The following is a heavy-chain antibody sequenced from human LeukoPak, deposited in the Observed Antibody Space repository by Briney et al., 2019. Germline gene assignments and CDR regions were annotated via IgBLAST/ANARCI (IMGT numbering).Heavy chain of an antibody. Sequence: ASVKVSCKASGYTFTNYYMHWVRQAPGQGLEWVGIINPRGGSTTYAQKFQGRVTMTRDTSTSTVYMELSSLRSEDTAVYYCGSRGGSGKYDFDFWGQGTLVTVSS. CDR2: INPRGGST. J-gene: IGHJ4*02. D-gene: IGHD3-10*01. CDR3: GSRGGSGKYDFDF. V-gene: IGHV1-46*01. CDR1: GYTFTNYY.